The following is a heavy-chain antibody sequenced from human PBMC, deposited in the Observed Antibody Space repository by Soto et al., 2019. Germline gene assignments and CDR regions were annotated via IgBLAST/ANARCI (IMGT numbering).Heavy chain of an antibody. D-gene: IGHD3-3*01. CDR1: KGTFNRDA. CDR3: AQLAAGSVTSLWFDP. V-gene: IGHV1-69*01. J-gene: IGHJ5*02. CDR2: IIPMFGTA. Sequence: QEQLVQSGAEVKKPGSSVRVSCKASKGTFNRDAITWVRQVPGQGLEWMGGIIPMFGTADYAQKFQGRVTITADESTGTAYMEVRSRGAEATSVYYCAQLAAGSVTSLWFDPCGQGTLVTGSS.